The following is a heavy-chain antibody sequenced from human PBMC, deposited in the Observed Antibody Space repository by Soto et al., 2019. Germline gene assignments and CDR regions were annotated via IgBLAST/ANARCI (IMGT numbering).Heavy chain of an antibody. CDR1: GGSISSGDYY. Sequence: SETLSLTCTVSGGSISSGDYYWSWIRQPPGKGLEWIGYIYYSGSTYYNPSLKSRVTISVDTSKNQFSLKLSSVTAADTAVYYWALEAARLYPGAPAYDYWGQGTLVTVSS. J-gene: IGHJ4*02. CDR2: IYYSGST. D-gene: IGHD6-6*01. V-gene: IGHV4-30-4*01. CDR3: ALEAARLYPGAPAYDY.